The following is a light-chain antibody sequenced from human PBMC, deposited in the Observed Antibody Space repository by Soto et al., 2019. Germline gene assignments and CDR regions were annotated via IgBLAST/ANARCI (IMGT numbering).Light chain of an antibody. CDR2: GAS. Sequence: IVITASPTTLSVSPVQRASLSCRATQSVITTIAWYHQKPGQAPRLLVYGASTRATGIPARFSGSGAGTDFTLTITSLQAEDFGVDYCQQYKDWPTTFGQGTKVDI. CDR1: QSVITT. V-gene: IGKV3-15*01. J-gene: IGKJ1*01. CDR3: QQYKDWPTT.